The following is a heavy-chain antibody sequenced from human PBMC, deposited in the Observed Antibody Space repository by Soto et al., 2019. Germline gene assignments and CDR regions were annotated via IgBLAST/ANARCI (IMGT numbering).Heavy chain of an antibody. J-gene: IGHJ2*01. Sequence: QVQLQESGPGLEKPSETLSLTSAVSGGFVSSYYWSWVRQPPGKALECIGYIYYSGSTNYSPSLKNRVTISVDTSKNQFSMKLASVTAADTAVYYCARDRSSASGYGSRVCWYFDFWGRGTLVTVSS. D-gene: IGHD5-12*01. CDR2: IYYSGST. V-gene: IGHV4-59*02. CDR1: GGFVSSYY. CDR3: ARDRSSASGYGSRVCWYFDF.